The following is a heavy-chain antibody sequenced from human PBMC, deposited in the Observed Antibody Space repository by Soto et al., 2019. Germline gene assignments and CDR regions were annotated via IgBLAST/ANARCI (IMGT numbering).Heavy chain of an antibody. D-gene: IGHD4-17*01. CDR3: AKDRGGDTVTHTRNSYYYYGTDV. V-gene: IGHV3-30*18. J-gene: IGHJ6*02. CDR2: ISYDGSNK. Sequence: QVQLVESGGGVVQPGRSLRLSCAASGFTFSSYGMHWVRQAPGKGLEWVAVISYDGSNKYYADSVKGRFTISRDNSKNTLYLQMNSLRAEDTAVYYCAKDRGGDTVTHTRNSYYYYGTDVWGQGTTVTVSS. CDR1: GFTFSSYG.